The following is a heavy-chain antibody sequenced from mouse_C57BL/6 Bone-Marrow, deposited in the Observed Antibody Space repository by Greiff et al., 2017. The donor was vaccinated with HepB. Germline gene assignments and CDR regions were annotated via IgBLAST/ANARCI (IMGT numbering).Heavy chain of an antibody. CDR3: ARAPMVTTYYFDY. J-gene: IGHJ2*01. CDR1: GYSITSGYY. D-gene: IGHD2-2*01. V-gene: IGHV3-6*01. Sequence: EVKLMESGPGLVKPSQSLSLTCSVTGYSITSGYYWNWIRQFPGNKLEWMGYISYDGSNNYNPSLKNRISITRDTSKNQFCLKLNSVTTEDTATYYCARAPMVTTYYFDYWGQGTTLTVSS. CDR2: ISYDGSN.